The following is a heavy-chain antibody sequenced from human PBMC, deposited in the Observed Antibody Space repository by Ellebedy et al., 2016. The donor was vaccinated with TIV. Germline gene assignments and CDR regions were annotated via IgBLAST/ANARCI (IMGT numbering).Heavy chain of an antibody. CDR2: FDPEDGET. Sequence: AASVKVSCKVSGYTLTELSMHWVRQAPGTGLEWMGGFDPEDGETIYAQKFQGRVTMTEDTSTDTAYMELSSLRSEDTAVYYCATFPPSFLWLRFGGWFDPWGQGTLVTVSS. CDR3: ATFPPSFLWLRFGGWFDP. J-gene: IGHJ5*02. CDR1: GYTLTELS. V-gene: IGHV1-24*01. D-gene: IGHD5-12*01.